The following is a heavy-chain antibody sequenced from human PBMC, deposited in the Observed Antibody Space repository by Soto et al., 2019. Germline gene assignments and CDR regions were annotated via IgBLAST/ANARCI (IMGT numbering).Heavy chain of an antibody. J-gene: IGHJ4*02. V-gene: IGHV4-59*01. CDR1: GGSISSYY. CDR3: ARGGYQLLPFDY. D-gene: IGHD2-2*01. CDR2: IYYSGST. Sequence: QVQLQESGPGLVKPSETLSLTCTVSGGSISSYYWSWIRQPPGKGLEWIGYIYYSGSTNYNPSLKSRVTISVDTSKNQFSLKLSSVTAADTAVYYCARGGYQLLPFDYWGQGTLVTVSS.